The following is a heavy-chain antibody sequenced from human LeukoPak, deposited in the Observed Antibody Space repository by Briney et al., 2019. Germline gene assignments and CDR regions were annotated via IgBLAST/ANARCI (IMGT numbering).Heavy chain of an antibody. D-gene: IGHD3-22*01. J-gene: IGHJ4*02. Sequence: SETLSLTCTVSGGSISSSSYYWGWLRQPPGKGLEWIGSIYYSGSTYYNPSLKSRVTMSVDTSKNQFSLKLSSVTAADTAVYYCARDGAPGYDSSGYYPDYWSQGTLVTVSS. CDR1: GGSISSSSYY. CDR2: IYYSGST. V-gene: IGHV4-39*07. CDR3: ARDGAPGYDSSGYYPDY.